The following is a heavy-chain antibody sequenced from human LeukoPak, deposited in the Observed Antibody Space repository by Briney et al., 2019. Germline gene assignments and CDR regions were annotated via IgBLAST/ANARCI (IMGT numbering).Heavy chain of an antibody. CDR1: GFTFDNYA. CDR2: ITDSGGDT. J-gene: IGHJ4*02. D-gene: IGHD6-25*01. V-gene: IGHV3-23*01. CDR3: AKGSAPARPYYFDY. Sequence: PGGSLRLSCAGSGFTFDNYAMGWVRQAPGRGLEWVLAITDSGGDTYSADSVKGRFTISRDNSKNTLYLQMNSLRSDDTAVYYCAKGSAPARPYYFDYWGQGTLVTVSS.